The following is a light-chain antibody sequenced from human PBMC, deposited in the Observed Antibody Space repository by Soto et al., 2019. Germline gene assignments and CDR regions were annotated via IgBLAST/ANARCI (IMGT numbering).Light chain of an antibody. CDR2: EVN. Sequence: QSALTQPPSASGSPGQSVTISCTGTSSDIGGYNFVSWYQQHPGKAPKLIIYEVNKRPSGVPDRFSGSKSGNTASLTVSGLQADDEGDYYCSSNAGTNNLGVFGGGTKLTVL. CDR1: SSDIGGYNF. J-gene: IGLJ3*02. V-gene: IGLV2-8*01. CDR3: SSNAGTNNLGV.